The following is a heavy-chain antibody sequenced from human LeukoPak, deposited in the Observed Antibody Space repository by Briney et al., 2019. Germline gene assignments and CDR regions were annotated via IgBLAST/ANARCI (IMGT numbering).Heavy chain of an antibody. J-gene: IGHJ5*02. CDR1: GGSISSSSYY. D-gene: IGHD6-19*01. CDR3: ARDFGFGSA. V-gene: IGHV4-39*02. CDR2: IYYSGST. Sequence: PSETLSLTCTVSGGSISSSSYYWGWIRQPPGKGLEWIGSIYYSGSTYYNPSLKSRVTISVDTSKNQFSLKLSSVTAADTAVYYCARDFGFGSAWGRGALVTVSS.